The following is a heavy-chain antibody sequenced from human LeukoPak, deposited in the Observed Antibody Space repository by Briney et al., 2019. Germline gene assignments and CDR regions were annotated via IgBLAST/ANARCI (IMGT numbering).Heavy chain of an antibody. CDR3: AGERRSSGWTTFDY. Sequence: ASVKVSCKASGYTFTGYYMHWVRQAPGQGLEWMGWINPNSGGTNYAQKFQGRVTMTRDTSISTACMELSRLRSDDTAVYYCAGERRSSGWTTFDYWGQGTLVTVSS. D-gene: IGHD6-19*01. CDR2: INPNSGGT. CDR1: GYTFTGYY. V-gene: IGHV1-2*02. J-gene: IGHJ4*02.